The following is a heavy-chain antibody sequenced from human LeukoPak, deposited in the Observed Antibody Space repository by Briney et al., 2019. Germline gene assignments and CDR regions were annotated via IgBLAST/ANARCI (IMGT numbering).Heavy chain of an antibody. CDR3: VGEGYDSSGYFLDY. CDR1: GGSISGYY. J-gene: IGHJ4*02. Sequence: SETLSLTCPVSGGSISGYYWSWIRQSPGRGLEWMGYIHYSGSTDYNPSLKSRVTMSVDTSKNQCSLKLSSVTAADAAVYYCVGEGYDSSGYFLDYWGQGSLVTVSS. V-gene: IGHV4-59*01. CDR2: IHYSGST. D-gene: IGHD3-22*01.